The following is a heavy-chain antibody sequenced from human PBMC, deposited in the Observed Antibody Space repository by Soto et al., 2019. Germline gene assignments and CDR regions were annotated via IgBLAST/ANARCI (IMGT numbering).Heavy chain of an antibody. CDR1: GYTFTSYG. D-gene: IGHD3-22*01. J-gene: IGHJ4*02. CDR2: ISAYNGNT. CDR3: ARDSLDSSGYCLDY. Sequence: QVQLVQSGAEVKKPGASVKVSCKASGYTFTSYGISWVRQAPGQGLEWMGWISAYNGNTNYAQQFQGGLTMTTDTSTSTAYMELRSLRSDDTAVYYCARDSLDSSGYCLDYWGQGTLVTVSS. V-gene: IGHV1-18*04.